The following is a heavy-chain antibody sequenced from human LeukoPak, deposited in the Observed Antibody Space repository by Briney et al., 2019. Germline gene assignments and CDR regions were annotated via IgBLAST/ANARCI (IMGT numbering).Heavy chain of an antibody. Sequence: GGSLSLSCAASEFSFISYGMHWVRQAPGKGLEWVGVISDDGRNKKYADSVKGRFTISRDNSKDTLYLQMNSLRDEDTAVYYCAKRPSDYGDYVTYFDYWGQGTLVTVSS. J-gene: IGHJ4*02. CDR1: EFSFISYG. CDR3: AKRPSDYGDYVTYFDY. V-gene: IGHV3-30*18. CDR2: ISDDGRNK. D-gene: IGHD4-17*01.